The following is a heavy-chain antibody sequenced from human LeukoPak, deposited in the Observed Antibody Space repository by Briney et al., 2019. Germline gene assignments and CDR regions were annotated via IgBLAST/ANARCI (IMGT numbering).Heavy chain of an antibody. CDR3: ARCSPGDSSNFYAVLQY. V-gene: IGHV1-69*06. CDR2: IIPVFGTT. J-gene: IGHJ4*02. Sequence: SVKVSCKASGGTFSSYAVSWVRLTPGQGLEWLGGIIPVFGTTTYAQKFQAKVTVTADKSTNTAYLEISSLTADDTAVYYCARCSPGDSSNFYAVLQYWGQGTQVTVST. CDR1: GGTFSSYA. D-gene: IGHD3-22*01.